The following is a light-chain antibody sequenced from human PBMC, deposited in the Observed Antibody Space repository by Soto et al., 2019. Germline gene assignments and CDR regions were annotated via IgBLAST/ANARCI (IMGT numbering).Light chain of an antibody. CDR1: QSVSSSY. CDR2: GAS. J-gene: IGKJ4*01. Sequence: EIVLTQSPGTLSLSPGERATLSCRASQSVSSSYLAWYQQKPGQAPRLLIYGASRRATGIPDRFSGSGSGTDFTLTISSLVPEDFAVYFCQHFGSSLTFCGGTKVDIK. CDR3: QHFGSSLT. V-gene: IGKV3-20*01.